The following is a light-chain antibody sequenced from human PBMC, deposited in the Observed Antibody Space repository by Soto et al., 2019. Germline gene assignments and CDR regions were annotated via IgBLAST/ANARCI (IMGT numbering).Light chain of an antibody. Sequence: QSALTQPPSASGSPGQSITISCTGTSSDVGAYNLVSWYQHHPGKAPKLLIFEGSKRPSGVSNRFSGSKSGNTASLTISGLQAEDEADYHCCSYGGFSTFVVFGGGTKVTVL. CDR1: SSDVGAYNL. CDR2: EGS. V-gene: IGLV2-23*03. J-gene: IGLJ2*01. CDR3: CSYGGFSTFVV.